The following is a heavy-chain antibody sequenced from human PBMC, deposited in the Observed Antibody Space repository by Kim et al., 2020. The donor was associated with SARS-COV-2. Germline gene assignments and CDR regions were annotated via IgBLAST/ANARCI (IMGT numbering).Heavy chain of an antibody. V-gene: IGHV3-23*01. J-gene: IGHJ6*02. D-gene: IGHD3-3*01. CDR3: AKDPPNYDFWSGYFDYYYYGMDV. CDR2: ISGSGGST. CDR1: GFTFSSYA. Sequence: GGSLRLSCAASGFTFSSYAMSWVRQAPGKGLEWVSAISGSGGSTYYADSVKGRFTISRDNSKNTLYLQMNSLRAEDTAVYYCAKDPPNYDFWSGYFDYYYYGMDVWGQGTTVTVSS.